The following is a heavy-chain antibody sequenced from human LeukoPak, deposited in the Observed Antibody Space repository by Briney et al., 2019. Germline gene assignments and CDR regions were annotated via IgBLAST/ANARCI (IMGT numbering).Heavy chain of an antibody. V-gene: IGHV3-33*01. D-gene: IGHD3-9*01. CDR2: IWYDGSNK. CDR1: GFTFSSYG. J-gene: IGHJ4*02. CDR3: ALEADILTASLGY. Sequence: PGGSLRLSCAASGFTFSSYGMHWVRQAPGKGLEWVAVIWYDGSNKYYADSVKGRFTISRDNSKNTLYLQMNSLRAEDTAVYYCALEADILTASLGYWGQGTLVTVSS.